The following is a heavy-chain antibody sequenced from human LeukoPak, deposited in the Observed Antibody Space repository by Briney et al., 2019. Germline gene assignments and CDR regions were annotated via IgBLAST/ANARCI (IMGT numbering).Heavy chain of an antibody. CDR1: GYTYTGYY. J-gene: IGHJ4*02. D-gene: IGHD3-3*01. V-gene: IGHV1-2*02. Sequence: GASVKVSCKASGYTYTGYYMHWVRQAPGQGLEWMGWINPNSGGTNYAQKFQGRVTMTRDTSISTAYMELSRLRSDDTAVYYCARKGIIWSGYYTPFDYWGQGTLVTVFS. CDR2: INPNSGGT. CDR3: ARKGIIWSGYYTPFDY.